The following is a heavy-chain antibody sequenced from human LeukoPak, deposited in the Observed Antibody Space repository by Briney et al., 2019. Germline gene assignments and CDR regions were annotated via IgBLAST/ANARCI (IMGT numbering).Heavy chain of an antibody. CDR1: GFTFSSYS. Sequence: GGSLRLSCAASGFTFSSYSMNWVRQAPGKGLEWVSSISSSSSYIYYADSVKGRFTISRDNAKNSLYLQMNSLRAEDTAVYYCAGPLGYYYDSSGPDYWGQGTLVTVSS. CDR2: ISSSSSYI. CDR3: AGPLGYYYDSSGPDY. D-gene: IGHD3-22*01. V-gene: IGHV3-21*01. J-gene: IGHJ4*02.